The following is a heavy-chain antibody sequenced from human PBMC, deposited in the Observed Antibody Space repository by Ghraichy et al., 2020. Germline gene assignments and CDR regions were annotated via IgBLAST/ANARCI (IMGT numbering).Heavy chain of an antibody. D-gene: IGHD2-8*02. CDR2: IYYSGST. V-gene: IGHV4-39*01. CDR3: ATGGLGFDP. J-gene: IGHJ5*02. Sequence: SETQSLTCAVSGDSINNSDYYWGWIRQPPGKGLEWIGNIYYSGSTYYNPSLESRVTISVDTSRNQMSLRLTSVTAADTAVYYCATGGLGFDPWGQGTLVSVSS. CDR1: GDSINNSDYY.